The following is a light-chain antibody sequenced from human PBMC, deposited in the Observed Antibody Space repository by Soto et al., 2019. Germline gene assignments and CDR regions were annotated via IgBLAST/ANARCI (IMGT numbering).Light chain of an antibody. V-gene: IGKV3-20*01. Sequence: EIVLTQSPGTLSLSPGERATLSCRASQSVSSSYLAWYQQRPGHTPRLLIYGASSRATGIPDRFSGSGSGTDVTLTINRLEPEDFAVYYCQQYGGSPPMYTFGQGTKLEIK. J-gene: IGKJ2*01. CDR2: GAS. CDR3: QQYGGSPPMYT. CDR1: QSVSSSY.